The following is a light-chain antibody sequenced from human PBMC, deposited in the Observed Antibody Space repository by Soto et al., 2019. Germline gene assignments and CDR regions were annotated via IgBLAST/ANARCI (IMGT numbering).Light chain of an antibody. CDR1: QSVSSSY. Sequence: EIVLTQSPGTLSLSPGERATLSCRASQSVSSSYLAWYQQKPGQAPRLLIYGASSRATGIPDRFSRSGSGTDFTLTISRLEPKDFAVYYCQQYGSSPRLTFGGGTKVEIK. J-gene: IGKJ4*01. CDR3: QQYGSSPRLT. V-gene: IGKV3-20*01. CDR2: GAS.